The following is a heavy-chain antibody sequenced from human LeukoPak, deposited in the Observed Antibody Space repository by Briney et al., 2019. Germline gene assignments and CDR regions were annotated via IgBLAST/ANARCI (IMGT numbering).Heavy chain of an antibody. CDR3: ARDLVTLKSYDFWSGYYMDV. D-gene: IGHD3-3*01. J-gene: IGHJ6*03. CDR1: GFTFSSYG. CDR2: ISYDGSNK. Sequence: GGSLRLSCAASGFTFSSYGMSWVRQAPGKGLEWVAVISYDGSNKYYADSVKGRFTISRDNSKNTLYLQMNSLRAEDTAVYYCARDLVTLKSYDFWSGYYMDVWGKGTTVTVSS. V-gene: IGHV3-30*03.